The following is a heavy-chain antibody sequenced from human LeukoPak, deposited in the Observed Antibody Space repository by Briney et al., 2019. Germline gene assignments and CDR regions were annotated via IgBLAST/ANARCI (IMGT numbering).Heavy chain of an antibody. CDR3: AKDIADDAFDI. Sequence: PGGSLRLSCAASGFTFTTYGMHWVRQAPGKGLEWVALISYDGSKKYYADSVKGRFTISRDSSKSTLYLQMDSLRAEDTAVYYCAKDIADDAFDIWGQGTMVTVSS. V-gene: IGHV3-30*18. CDR2: ISYDGSKK. J-gene: IGHJ3*02. CDR1: GFTFTTYG. D-gene: IGHD6-13*01.